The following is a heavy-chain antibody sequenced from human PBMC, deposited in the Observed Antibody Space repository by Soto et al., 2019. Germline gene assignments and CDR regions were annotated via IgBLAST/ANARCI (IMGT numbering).Heavy chain of an antibody. Sequence: SETLSLTCTVSGYSISSGYYWGWIRQPPGKGLEWIGSIYHSGSTYYNPSLKSRVTISVDTSKNQFSLKLSSVTAADTAVYYCARADDFGVSNWFDPWGQGTLVTVSS. CDR1: GYSISSGYY. CDR2: IYHSGST. V-gene: IGHV4-38-2*02. CDR3: ARADDFGVSNWFDP. D-gene: IGHD3-3*01. J-gene: IGHJ5*02.